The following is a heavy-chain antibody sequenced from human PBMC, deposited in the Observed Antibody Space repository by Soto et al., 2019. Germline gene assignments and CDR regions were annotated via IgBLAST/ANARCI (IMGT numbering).Heavy chain of an antibody. J-gene: IGHJ4*02. V-gene: IGHV1-18*01. D-gene: IGHD3-22*01. Sequence: QVQLVQSGAEVKKPGATVKVSCKASGYTFTSYGISWVRQAPGQGLEWMGWISAYNGNTNYAQKLQGRVTMTTDTSTSTAYMELRSLRSDDTAVYYCARVAVVVPTILSRHADYWGQGTLVTVSS. CDR2: ISAYNGNT. CDR3: ARVAVVVPTILSRHADY. CDR1: GYTFTSYG.